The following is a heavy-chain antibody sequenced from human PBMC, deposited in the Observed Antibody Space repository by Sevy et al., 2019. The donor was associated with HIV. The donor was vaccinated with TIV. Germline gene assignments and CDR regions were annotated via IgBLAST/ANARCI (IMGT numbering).Heavy chain of an antibody. CDR3: AKAQDGSGYSAYGMDV. V-gene: IGHV3-30*18. D-gene: IGHD3-22*01. J-gene: IGHJ6*02. CDR2: ISYDGSNK. Sequence: GGSLRLSCAASRFTFSSYGMHWVRQAPGKGLEWVAVISYDGSNKYAYSVKGRFTISRDNSKNTLYLQMNSLRPEDTAVYSCAKAQDGSGYSAYGMDVWGQGTTVTVSS. CDR1: RFTFSSYG.